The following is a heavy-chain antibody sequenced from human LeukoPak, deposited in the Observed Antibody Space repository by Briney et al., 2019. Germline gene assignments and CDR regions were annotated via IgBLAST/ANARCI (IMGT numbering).Heavy chain of an antibody. D-gene: IGHD2-2*01. CDR1: GYTFTTYG. CDR2: ISTYNGDT. Sequence: APVKVSCKASGYTFTTYGISWVRQAPGQGLEWMGWISTYNGDTHYAQKLQGRVTMTADTSTSTTYMELRSLRSDDTAVYYCALIPYCTTATCYYFDYWGQGTLVTVSS. V-gene: IGHV1-18*01. CDR3: ALIPYCTTATCYYFDY. J-gene: IGHJ4*02.